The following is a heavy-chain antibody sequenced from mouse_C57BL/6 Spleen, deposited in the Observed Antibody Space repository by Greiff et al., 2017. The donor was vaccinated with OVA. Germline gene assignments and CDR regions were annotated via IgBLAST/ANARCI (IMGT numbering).Heavy chain of an antibody. Sequence: VQLQQSGAELVRPGTSVKVSCKASGYAFTNYLIEWVKQRPGQGLEWIGVINPGSGGTNYNEKFKGKATLTADKSSSTAYMQLSSLTSEDSAVYFCARRLETAQAPFAYWGQGTLVTVSA. CDR3: ARRLETAQAPFAY. CDR2: INPGSGGT. J-gene: IGHJ3*01. CDR1: GYAFTNYL. V-gene: IGHV1-54*01. D-gene: IGHD3-2*02.